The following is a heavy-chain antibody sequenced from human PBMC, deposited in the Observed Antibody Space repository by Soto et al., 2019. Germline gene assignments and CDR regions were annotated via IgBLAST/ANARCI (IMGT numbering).Heavy chain of an antibody. J-gene: IGHJ3*01. V-gene: IGHV1-69*08. CDR1: GGTFSSYT. Sequence: QVQLVQSGAEMKKPGSSVKVSCKASGGTFSSYTISWVRQAPGQGLEWMGRIIPTLDIAHYAQKFQGRVTITADKSTTTAYMELSSLRSEDTAVFYCARDVVGYSRYEPYAFDLWGQGTMVTVSS. CDR2: IIPTLDIA. CDR3: ARDVVGYSRYEPYAFDL. D-gene: IGHD5-12*01.